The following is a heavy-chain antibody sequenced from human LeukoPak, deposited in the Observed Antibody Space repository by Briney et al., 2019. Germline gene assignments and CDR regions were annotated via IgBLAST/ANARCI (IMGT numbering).Heavy chain of an antibody. CDR2: INGDGNST. V-gene: IGHV3-74*03. CDR1: GFTFSSYY. CDR3: ARDREFDY. Sequence: GGSLSFSCAASGFTFSSYYMQWLRQAPGKGLVWVSRINGDGNSTTYAYSVRGRFTISRDNATTTLYMKMNRLRAEDTAVYYCARDREFDYWGQGTLVTVSS. J-gene: IGHJ4*02.